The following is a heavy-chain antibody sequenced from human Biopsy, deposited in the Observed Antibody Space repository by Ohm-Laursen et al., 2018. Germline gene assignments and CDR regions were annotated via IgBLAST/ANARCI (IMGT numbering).Heavy chain of an antibody. Sequence: SVKVSCKVSGYTLTELSMHWVRQAPGKGLEWMGGFAPENGKTVYAQNFQARVSMTEDTSTDTAYMELRSLRSEDTAVYYCAADINVWNVNYWGQGTQVTASS. J-gene: IGHJ4*02. CDR3: AADINVWNVNY. V-gene: IGHV1-24*01. CDR1: GYTLTELS. D-gene: IGHD1-1*01. CDR2: FAPENGKT.